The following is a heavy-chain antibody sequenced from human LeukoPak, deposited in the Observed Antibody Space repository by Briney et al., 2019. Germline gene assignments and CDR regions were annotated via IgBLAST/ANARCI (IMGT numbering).Heavy chain of an antibody. CDR3: ARGYCSSIECYIDY. CDR2: ISFDVRNK. V-gene: IGHV3-30*07. CDR1: GFTFSTYT. J-gene: IGHJ4*02. D-gene: IGHD2-2*01. Sequence: GGSLRLSCAASGFTFSTYTMNWVRQAPGKGLEWVAVISFDVRNKYYADSVKGRFAISRDNSKNTLYLQMNSLRAEDTAVYYCARGYCSSIECYIDYWGQGTLVTVSS.